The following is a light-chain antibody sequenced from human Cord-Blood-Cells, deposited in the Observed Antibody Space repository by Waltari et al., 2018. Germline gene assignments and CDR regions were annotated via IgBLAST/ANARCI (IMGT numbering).Light chain of an antibody. CDR1: SSAVGGYNY. V-gene: IGLV2-14*01. CDR3: SSYTSSSTLV. CDR2: DVS. Sequence: QSALTQPASVSGSPGQSITIPCTGTSSAVGGYNYDSWYQQHPGKPPKLMIYDVSNRPSGVSTRFSGSKSGNTASLTISGLQAEDEADYYCSSYTSSSTLVFGGGTKLTVL. J-gene: IGLJ3*02.